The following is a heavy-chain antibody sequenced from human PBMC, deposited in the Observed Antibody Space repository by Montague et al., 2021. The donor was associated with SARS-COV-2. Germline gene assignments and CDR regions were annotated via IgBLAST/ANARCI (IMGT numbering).Heavy chain of an antibody. CDR3: AHRRTTVTSPYFDL. V-gene: IGHV2-70*12. Sequence: PALVKPTQTLTLTCTFSGFSLSTSGMCVSWIRQPPGKALEWLARIDWDDDKYHSTSLKTRLTITKDTSKNQVVLTMTNMDPVDTATYYCAHRRTTVTSPYFDLWGRGTLVTVSS. J-gene: IGHJ2*01. CDR2: IDWDDDK. CDR1: GFSLSTSGMC. D-gene: IGHD4-17*01.